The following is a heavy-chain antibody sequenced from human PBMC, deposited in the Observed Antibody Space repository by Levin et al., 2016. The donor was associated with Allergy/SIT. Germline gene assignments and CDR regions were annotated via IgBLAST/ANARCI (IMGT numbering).Heavy chain of an antibody. D-gene: IGHD3-22*01. CDR2: IYYSGST. Sequence: SETLSLTCTVSGGSISSYYWSWIRQPPGKGLEWIGYIYYSGSTYYNPSLKSRVTISVDTSKNQFSLKLSSVTAADTAVYYCARERRTYYYDSSGPFDYWGQGTLVTVSS. CDR3: ARERRTYYYDSSGPFDY. J-gene: IGHJ4*02. CDR1: GGSISSYY. V-gene: IGHV4-59*12.